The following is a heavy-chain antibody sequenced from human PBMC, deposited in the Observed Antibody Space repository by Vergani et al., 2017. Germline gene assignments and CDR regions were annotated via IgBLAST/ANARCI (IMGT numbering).Heavy chain of an antibody. D-gene: IGHD2-15*01. CDR1: GGSFNTYY. V-gene: IGHV4-59*08. CDR3: TRHWAVVAANNWFDP. J-gene: IGHJ5*02. CDR2: IYSTGST. Sequence: QVQLAESGPGLVKPSETLSLTCTVSGGSFNTYYWSWIRQSPGKGLEWIGYIYSTGSTNYNPSLNSRVTMSVDTSKSQFSLKLSSVTAADTAVYYCTRHWAVVAANNWFDPWGQGTLVTVSS.